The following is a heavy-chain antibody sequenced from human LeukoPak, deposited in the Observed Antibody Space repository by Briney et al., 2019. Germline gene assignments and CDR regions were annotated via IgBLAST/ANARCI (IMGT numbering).Heavy chain of an antibody. CDR3: SRSGGDGATGE. D-gene: IGHD1-26*01. CDR1: GFTFSASA. J-gene: IGHJ4*02. CDR2: IASKGKNYAT. V-gene: IGHV3-73*01. Sequence: GGSLRLSCATSGFTFSASAINWVRQASGKGLEWVGLIASKGKNYATEYSASEKGRFTISRDDSKNTAYLQMNSLKTEDTAVYYCSRSGGDGATGEWDQGTLVTVSS.